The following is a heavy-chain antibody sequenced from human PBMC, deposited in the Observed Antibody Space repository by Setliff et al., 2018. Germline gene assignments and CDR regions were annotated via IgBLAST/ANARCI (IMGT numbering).Heavy chain of an antibody. CDR2: INVSNGNI. CDR1: GYTFTSYG. CDR3: ARGRFVDIVTIVDAFDI. Sequence: ASVKVSCKASGYTFTSYGISWVRQAPGQRLEWMGWINVSNGNIEYSEKFQGRVTINRDTSARIVYMDLSSLRSEDTAVYYCARGRFVDIVTIVDAFDIWGQGTMVTVSS. V-gene: IGHV1-3*01. J-gene: IGHJ3*02. D-gene: IGHD5-12*01.